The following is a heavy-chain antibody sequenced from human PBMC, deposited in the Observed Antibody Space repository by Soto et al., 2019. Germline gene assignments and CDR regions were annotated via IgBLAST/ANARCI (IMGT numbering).Heavy chain of an antibody. V-gene: IGHV3-13*05. CDR3: AKSSGDTRTSFDS. J-gene: IGHJ5*01. CDR2: IGAAGDP. CDR1: GFIFSIFD. Sequence: EVRLVESGGGLIQPGESVRLSCAASGFIFSIFDMHWVRQAPGKRLEWVSAIGAAGDPHYSGSVKGRFIISRQNAKNSWYLQMNSLTVGATAVYYCAKSSGDTRTSFDSWGQGTLVTVSS. D-gene: IGHD2-21*02.